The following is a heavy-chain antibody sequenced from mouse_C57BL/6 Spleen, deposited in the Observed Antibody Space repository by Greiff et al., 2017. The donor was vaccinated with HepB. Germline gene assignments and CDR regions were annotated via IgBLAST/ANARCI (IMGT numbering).Heavy chain of an antibody. Sequence: EVKLVESGGDLVKPGGSLKLSCAASGFTFSSYGMSWVRQTPDKRLEWVATISSGGSYTYYPDSVKGRFTISRDNAKNTLYLQMSSLKSEDTAMYYCAREQLREFAYWGQGTLVTVSA. CDR1: GFTFSSYG. CDR2: ISSGGSYT. V-gene: IGHV5-6*01. D-gene: IGHD2-4*01. CDR3: AREQLREFAY. J-gene: IGHJ3*01.